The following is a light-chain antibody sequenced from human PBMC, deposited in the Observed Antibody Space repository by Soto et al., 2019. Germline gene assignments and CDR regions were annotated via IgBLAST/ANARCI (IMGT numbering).Light chain of an antibody. J-gene: IGKJ1*01. CDR2: AAS. V-gene: IGKV1-39*01. CDR1: QSISSW. CDR3: QQSYSSPPT. Sequence: DIQVTQSPSTLSASVGDGVTITCRASQSISSWLAWYQQKPGKAPKLLIFAASSLQSGVPSRFSGSRSGPDFTLTISSLQPEDFATYYCQQSYSSPPTFGQGTKVDIK.